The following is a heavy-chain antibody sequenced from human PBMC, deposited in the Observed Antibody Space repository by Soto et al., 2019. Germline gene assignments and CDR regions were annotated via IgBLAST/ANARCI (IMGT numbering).Heavy chain of an antibody. CDR2: IYYSGST. CDR1: GGSISSYY. Sequence: QVQLQESGPGLVKPSETLSLTCTVSGGSISSYYWSWIRQPPGKGLEWIGYIYYSGSTNYNPSLKSRVTISVDTSKNQFSLKLSSVTAADTAVYYCARVDRQEDAFDIWGQGTMVTVSS. D-gene: IGHD2-2*03. CDR3: ARVDRQEDAFDI. J-gene: IGHJ3*02. V-gene: IGHV4-59*01.